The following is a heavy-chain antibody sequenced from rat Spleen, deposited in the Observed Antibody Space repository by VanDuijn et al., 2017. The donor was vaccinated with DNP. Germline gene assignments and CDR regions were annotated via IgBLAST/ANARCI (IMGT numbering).Heavy chain of an antibody. J-gene: IGHJ2*01. V-gene: IGHV3-1*01. CDR1: GYSITSNF. D-gene: IGHD1-7*01. CDR3: ARWTRYFDY. CDR2: ISYSGRT. Sequence: EVQLQESGSGLVKPSQSLSLTCSVTGYSITSNFWGWIRQFPGNKMEYIGHISYSGRTDYNPSPKSRISITRDTSRNHFFLHLISVTTEDTATYYCARWTRYFDYWGQGVMVTVSS.